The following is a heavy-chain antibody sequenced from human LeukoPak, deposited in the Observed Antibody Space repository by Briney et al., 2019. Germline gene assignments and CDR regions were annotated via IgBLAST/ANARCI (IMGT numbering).Heavy chain of an antibody. D-gene: IGHD2-15*01. CDR2: ISSSSSYI. J-gene: IGHJ4*02. CDR3: AKTLLGYCSGGSCSRPFDY. Sequence: PGRSLRLSCAASGFTFSSYGMHWVRQAPGKGLEWVSSISSSSSYIYYADSVKGRFTISRDNAKNSLYLQMNSLRAEDTAVYYCAKTLLGYCSGGSCSRPFDYWGQGTLVTVSS. CDR1: GFTFSSYG. V-gene: IGHV3-21*01.